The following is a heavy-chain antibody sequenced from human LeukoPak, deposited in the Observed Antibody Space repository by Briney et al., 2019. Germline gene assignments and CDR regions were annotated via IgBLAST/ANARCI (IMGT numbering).Heavy chain of an antibody. CDR2: INTSGST. CDR1: GGSISSGSYY. J-gene: IGHJ4*02. Sequence: SETLSLTCTVSGGSISSGSYYWSWIRQPAGKGLEWIGRINTSGSTNYNPSLKSRVTISVDTSKNQFSLKLSSVTAADTAVYYCARSAASPRYFDYWGQGTLVTVSS. D-gene: IGHD2-15*01. V-gene: IGHV4-61*02. CDR3: ARSAASPRYFDY.